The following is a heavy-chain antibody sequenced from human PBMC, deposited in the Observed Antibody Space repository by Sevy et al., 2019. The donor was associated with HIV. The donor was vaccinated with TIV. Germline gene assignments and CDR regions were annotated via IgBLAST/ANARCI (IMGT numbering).Heavy chain of an antibody. CDR2: FDPEDGET. CDR1: GYTLTELS. Sequence: ASVKVSCKVSGYTLTELSMHWVRQAPGKGLEWMGGFDPEDGETIYAQKFQGRVTMTEDTSTDTAYMELNSLKSEDTAVYYCTTMEYFYDSSTYLNGDYWGQGTLVTVSS. V-gene: IGHV1-24*01. CDR3: TTMEYFYDSSTYLNGDY. J-gene: IGHJ4*02. D-gene: IGHD3-22*01.